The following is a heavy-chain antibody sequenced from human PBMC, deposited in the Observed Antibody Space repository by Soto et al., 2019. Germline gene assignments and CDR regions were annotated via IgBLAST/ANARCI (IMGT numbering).Heavy chain of an antibody. CDR3: AKDSRGYRYIFDY. Sequence: GGSLRLSCAASGFNFSSYGMHWVRQAPGKGLEWVAVISYDGSNKYYADSVKGRFTISRDNSKNTLYLQMNSLRADDTAVYYCAKDSRGYRYIFDYWGQGT. CDR2: ISYDGSNK. V-gene: IGHV3-30*18. D-gene: IGHD5-18*01. J-gene: IGHJ4*01. CDR1: GFNFSSYG.